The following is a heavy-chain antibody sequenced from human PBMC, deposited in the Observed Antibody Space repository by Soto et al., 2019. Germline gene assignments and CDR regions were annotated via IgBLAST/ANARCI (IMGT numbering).Heavy chain of an antibody. CDR1: GGTFSSYA. V-gene: IGHV1-69*06. CDR3: AGGYIVLMVYAIRRDYYYGMDV. J-gene: IGHJ6*02. Sequence: SVKVSCKASGGTFSSYAISWVRQAPGQGLEWMGGIIPIFGTANYAQKFQGRVTITADKSTSTAYMELSSLRSEDAAVYYCAGGYIVLMVYAIRRDYYYGMDVWGQGTTVTVS. CDR2: IIPIFGTA. D-gene: IGHD2-8*01.